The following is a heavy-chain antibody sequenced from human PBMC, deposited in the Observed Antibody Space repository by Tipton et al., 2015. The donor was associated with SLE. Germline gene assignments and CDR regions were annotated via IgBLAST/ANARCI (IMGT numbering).Heavy chain of an antibody. Sequence: TLSLTCAVSGGSRRSSNWWSWVRQQPGKGLEWIGEIHHSGSTNSNPSLKSRVTISVDKSKNQFSLRLTSMNPADTALYYCARARRTTSSHFDYWGQGTLVTVAS. J-gene: IGHJ4*02. V-gene: IGHV4-4*02. CDR2: IHHSGST. CDR3: ARARRTTSSHFDY. CDR1: GGSRRSSNW. D-gene: IGHD1-14*01.